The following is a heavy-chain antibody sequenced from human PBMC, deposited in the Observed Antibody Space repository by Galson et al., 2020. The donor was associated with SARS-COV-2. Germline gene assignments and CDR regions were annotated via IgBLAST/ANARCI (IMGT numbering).Heavy chain of an antibody. CDR3: ARILYYYDSSGYYGHDAFDI. D-gene: IGHD3-22*01. J-gene: IGHJ3*02. CDR1: GFSLSTSGMC. Sequence: SDPTLAKPTPTLTLTCTFSGFSLSTSGMCVSWIRQPPGKAMEWLALIDWADYKYYSTSLKTRLTISKDTSKNQVVLTMTNMDPVDTATYYCARILYYYDSSGYYGHDAFDIWGQGTMVTVSS. CDR2: IDWADYK. V-gene: IGHV2-70*01.